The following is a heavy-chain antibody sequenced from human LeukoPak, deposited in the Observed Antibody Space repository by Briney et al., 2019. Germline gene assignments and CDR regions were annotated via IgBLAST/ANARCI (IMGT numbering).Heavy chain of an antibody. CDR2: IYYSGST. Sequence: SETLSLTCTVSGGPISSSSYYWGWIRQPPGKGLEWIGSIYYSGSTYYNPSLKSRVTISVDTSKNQFSLKLSSVTAADTAVYYCARGSGQDFWSGYYPFDYWGQGTLVTVSS. V-gene: IGHV4-39*07. J-gene: IGHJ4*02. D-gene: IGHD3-3*01. CDR3: ARGSGQDFWSGYYPFDY. CDR1: GGPISSSSYY.